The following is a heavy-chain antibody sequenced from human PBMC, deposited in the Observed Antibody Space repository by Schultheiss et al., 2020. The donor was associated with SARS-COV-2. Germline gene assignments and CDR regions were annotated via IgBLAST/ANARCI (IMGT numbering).Heavy chain of an antibody. V-gene: IGHV3-33*05. CDR1: GFIFSDFG. Sequence: GGSLRLSCAASGFIFSDFGLHWVRQAPGKGVEWVAVISYDGSNKYYADSVKGRFSISRDISRNTLYLQMHSLRVEDTAMYYCARDVQGSADYWGQGSLVTVSS. CDR3: ARDVQGSADY. J-gene: IGHJ4*02. D-gene: IGHD3-10*02. CDR2: ISYDGSNK.